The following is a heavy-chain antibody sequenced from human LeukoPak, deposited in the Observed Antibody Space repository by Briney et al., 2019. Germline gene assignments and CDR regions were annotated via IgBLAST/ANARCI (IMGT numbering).Heavy chain of an antibody. D-gene: IGHD7-27*01. CDR2: ISYSGNT. J-gene: IGHJ4*02. Sequence: SETLSLTCTVSGGSISNYYWSWIRQPPGKELEWIGYISYSGNTDSNPSLKSRVTISVDTSKNQFSLKVSSVTAADTAVYYCAKRGNWGFFDYWGQGSLVTVSS. V-gene: IGHV4-59*08. CDR1: GGSISNYY. CDR3: AKRGNWGFFDY.